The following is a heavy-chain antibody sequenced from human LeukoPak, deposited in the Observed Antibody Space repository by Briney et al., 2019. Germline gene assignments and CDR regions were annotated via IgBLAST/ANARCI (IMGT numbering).Heavy chain of an antibody. CDR1: GFTFSSYG. CDR2: ISYDGSNK. J-gene: IGHJ4*02. CDR3: AKDNAAYFDD. D-gene: IGHD2-15*01. V-gene: IGHV3-30*18. Sequence: GGSLRLSCAASGFTFSSYGMHRVRQAPGKGLEWVAVISYDGSNKYYADTVKGRFTISRDNSKNTLYLQMNSLRAEDTAVYYCAKDNAAYFDDWGQGTLVTVSS.